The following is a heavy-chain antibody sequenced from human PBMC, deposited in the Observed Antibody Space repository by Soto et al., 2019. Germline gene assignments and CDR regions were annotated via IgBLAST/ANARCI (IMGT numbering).Heavy chain of an antibody. CDR2: ISAFNGKT. CDR3: ARDLDRSGSYYTDY. Sequence: ASVKVSCKTSGYSFTSTGISWVRQAPGQGPEWMGWISAFNGKTKYAQKFQGRVTMTTDTSTTTAYMELRCLTSDDTAVYFCARDLDRSGSYYTDYWCQGTLVTVSS. CDR1: GYSFTSTG. J-gene: IGHJ4*02. D-gene: IGHD3-10*01. V-gene: IGHV1-18*01.